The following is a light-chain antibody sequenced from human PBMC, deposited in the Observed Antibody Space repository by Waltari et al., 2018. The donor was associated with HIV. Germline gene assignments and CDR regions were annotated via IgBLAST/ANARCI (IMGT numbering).Light chain of an antibody. Sequence: EIVLTQSPGIVSLSPGEGVTLSCKASQRVTGTYLAWYQQKPGQAPKVVMFDVSARATGLPDRFSASGSATEFTLNITKLEPEDFAVYYCQQYASAPYTFGQGTKVELK. CDR3: QQYASAPYT. CDR1: QRVTGTY. J-gene: IGKJ2*01. CDR2: DVS. V-gene: IGKV3-20*01.